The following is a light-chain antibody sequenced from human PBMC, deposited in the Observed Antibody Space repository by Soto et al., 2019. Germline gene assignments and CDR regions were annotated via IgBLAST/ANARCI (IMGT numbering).Light chain of an antibody. CDR3: QQYNKWPPLT. V-gene: IGKV3-15*01. CDR1: QNVDNY. CDR2: GAS. Sequence: EVVLTQSPATLSLSPGGSATLSCRASQNVDNYLAWYQQKPGQAPRLLIYGASARATGIPARFSGSGSGTEFTLTISSLQSEDFAVYYCQQYNKWPPLTFGGGTKVHIK. J-gene: IGKJ4*01.